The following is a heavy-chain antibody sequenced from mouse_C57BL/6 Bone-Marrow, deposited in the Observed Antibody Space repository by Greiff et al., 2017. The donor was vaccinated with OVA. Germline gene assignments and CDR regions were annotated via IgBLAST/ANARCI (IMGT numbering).Heavy chain of an antibody. V-gene: IGHV1-76*01. CDR3: ARLKRTWYFDV. Sequence: VQLQQSGAELVRPGASVKLSCKASGYTFTDYYINWVKQRPGQGLEWIARIYPGSGNTYYNEKFKGKATLTADKSSSTAYMQLSSLTSEDSAVYFGARLKRTWYFDVWGTGTTVTVSS. J-gene: IGHJ1*03. CDR2: IYPGSGNT. CDR1: GYTFTDYY.